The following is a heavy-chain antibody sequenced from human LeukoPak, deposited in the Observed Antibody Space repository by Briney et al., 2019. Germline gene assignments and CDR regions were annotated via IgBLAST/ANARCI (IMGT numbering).Heavy chain of an antibody. V-gene: IGHV3-30*18. J-gene: IGHJ4*02. CDR3: AKHTSITYAHFDY. Sequence: GRSLRLSCAASGFTFGTFGMHWVRQAPSKGLEWVAFISYDGSSEYDADSVKGRFTISRDNSENTVYLQMNSLRAEDTAVYYCAKHTSITYAHFDYWGQGTLVIASS. CDR1: GFTFGTFG. D-gene: IGHD2-2*01. CDR2: ISYDGSSE.